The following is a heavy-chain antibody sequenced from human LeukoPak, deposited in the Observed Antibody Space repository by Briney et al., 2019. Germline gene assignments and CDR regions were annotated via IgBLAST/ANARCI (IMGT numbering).Heavy chain of an antibody. CDR3: TRVVNGGHFDY. V-gene: IGHV4-4*09. CDR1: GGSISSYY. D-gene: IGHD2-8*01. Sequence: SETLSLTCTVSGGSISSYYWSRIRQPPGKGLEWIGYIYTSGSTNYNPSLKSRVTISVDTSKNQLSLKLNSVTAADTAVYFCTRVVNGGHFDYWGQGTLVTVSS. CDR2: IYTSGST. J-gene: IGHJ4*02.